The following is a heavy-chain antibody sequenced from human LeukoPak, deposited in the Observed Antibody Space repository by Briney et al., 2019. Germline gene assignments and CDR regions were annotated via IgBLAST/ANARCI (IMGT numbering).Heavy chain of an antibody. D-gene: IGHD5-18*01. J-gene: IGHJ4*02. CDR2: MNPNSGNT. CDR1: GYTFTSYD. Sequence: ASVKVSCKASGYTFTSYDINWVRQATGQGLEWMGWMNPNSGNTGYAQKFQGRVTMTRNTSISTAYMELSSLRSEDTAVYYCAGRGSQLWPWWPFDYWGQGTLVTVSS. V-gene: IGHV1-8*01. CDR3: AGRGSQLWPWWPFDY.